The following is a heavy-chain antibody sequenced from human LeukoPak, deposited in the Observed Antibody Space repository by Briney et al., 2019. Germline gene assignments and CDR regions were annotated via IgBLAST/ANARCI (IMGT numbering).Heavy chain of an antibody. J-gene: IGHJ3*02. D-gene: IGHD1-26*01. CDR2: ISISGGST. CDR1: GFTFSSYE. Sequence: PAGSLRLSCAASGFTFSSYEMNWVRQAPGKGLEWVSSISISGGSTYCADSVKGRITISRDNFKNTLYLQMNSLRADDTAEYYCARGGSGSHTYAFDIWGQGTMVTVSS. CDR3: ARGGSGSHTYAFDI. V-gene: IGHV3-23*01.